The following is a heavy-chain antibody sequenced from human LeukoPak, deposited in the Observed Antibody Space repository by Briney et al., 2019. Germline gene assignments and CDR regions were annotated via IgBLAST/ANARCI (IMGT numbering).Heavy chain of an antibody. CDR1: GFTFSSYS. Sequence: GGSLRLSCAASGFTFSSYSMNWVRQAPGKGLEWVSSISSSSSYIYYADSVKGRFTISRDNAKNSLYLQMNRLRAEDTAVYYCASRGVAVAGTRSIDYWGQGTLVTVSS. V-gene: IGHV3-21*01. CDR2: ISSSSSYI. J-gene: IGHJ4*02. D-gene: IGHD6-19*01. CDR3: ASRGVAVAGTRSIDY.